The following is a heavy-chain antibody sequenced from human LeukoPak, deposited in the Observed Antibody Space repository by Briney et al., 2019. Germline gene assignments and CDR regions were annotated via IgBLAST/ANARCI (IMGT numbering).Heavy chain of an antibody. V-gene: IGHV4-34*01. CDR2: INHSGST. D-gene: IGHD3-10*01. J-gene: IGHJ4*02. CDR3: ASYYGSGSYSAY. CDR1: GGSFSGYY. Sequence: SETLSLTCAVYGGSFSGYYWSWIRQPPGKGLEWIGEINHSGSTNYNPSPKSRVTISVDTSKNQFSLKLSSVTAADTAVYYCASYYGSGSYSAYWGQGTLVTVSS.